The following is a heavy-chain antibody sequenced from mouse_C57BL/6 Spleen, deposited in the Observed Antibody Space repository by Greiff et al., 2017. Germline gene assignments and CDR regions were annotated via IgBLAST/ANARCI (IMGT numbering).Heavy chain of an antibody. CDR2: IHPTSGST. CDR3: ARYYYSNPWFAY. J-gene: IGHJ3*01. D-gene: IGHD2-5*01. Sequence: QVQLQQPGAELVKPGASVKLSCKASGYTFTSYWMHWVKQRPGQGLEWIGMIHPTSGSTTYNEKFKSKATLTVDKSSSTAYMQLSSLTSEDSAVYYCARYYYSNPWFAYWGQGTLVTVSA. V-gene: IGHV1-64*01. CDR1: GYTFTSYW.